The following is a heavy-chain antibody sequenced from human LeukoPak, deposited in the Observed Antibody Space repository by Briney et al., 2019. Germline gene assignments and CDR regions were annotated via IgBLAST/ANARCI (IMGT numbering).Heavy chain of an antibody. CDR2: ISSNGGST. Sequence: GRSLRLSCAASGFTFSSYAMHWVRQAPGKGLEYVSAISSNGGSTYYANSVKGRFTISRDNSKNTLYLQMGSLRAEDMAVYYCARDQFSYCSSTSCFPLTTWGQGTLVTVSS. J-gene: IGHJ5*02. D-gene: IGHD2-2*01. CDR1: GFTFSSYA. CDR3: ARDQFSYCSSTSCFPLTT. V-gene: IGHV3-64*01.